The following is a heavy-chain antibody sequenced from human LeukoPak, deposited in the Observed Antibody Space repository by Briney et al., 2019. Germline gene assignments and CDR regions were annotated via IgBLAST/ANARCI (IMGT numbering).Heavy chain of an antibody. CDR1: GYTFTDYY. CDR2: INPNSGGT. Sequence: ASVKVSCKASGYTFTDYYMHWVRQAPGQGLEGMGWINPNSGGTNYAKKFQGRVTMTRDPSINTAYMELSRLRSDDTAVYYCARGNSVGDIAWWFDPWGQGTLVTVSS. V-gene: IGHV1-2*02. D-gene: IGHD3-16*02. J-gene: IGHJ5*02. CDR3: ARGNSVGDIAWWFDP.